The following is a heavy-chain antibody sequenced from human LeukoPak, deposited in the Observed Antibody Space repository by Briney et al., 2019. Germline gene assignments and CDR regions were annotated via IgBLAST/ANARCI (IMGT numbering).Heavy chain of an antibody. CDR2: ISRSGSTI. J-gene: IGHJ3*02. Sequence: GGSLRLSCAASGFTFSSYEMNWVRQAPGKGLEWVSYISRSGSTIYYADSVKGRFTISRDNAKNSLYLQMNSLRAEDTAVYYCARDFLCSGGSCYSDAFDIWGQGTMVTVSS. V-gene: IGHV3-48*03. CDR1: GFTFSSYE. D-gene: IGHD2-15*01. CDR3: ARDFLCSGGSCYSDAFDI.